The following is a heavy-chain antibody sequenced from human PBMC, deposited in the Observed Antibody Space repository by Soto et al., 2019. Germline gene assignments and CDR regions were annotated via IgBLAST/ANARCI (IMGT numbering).Heavy chain of an antibody. CDR3: ATYGAFAKYYFDY. J-gene: IGHJ4*02. D-gene: IGHD2-8*01. V-gene: IGHV4-4*09. CDR1: GGAISTYY. CDR2: IYPSGTI. Sequence: SETLSLTCTISGGAISTYYWTWIRQPPGKGLEWIGCIYPSGTIFYNPSLNSRVTISLDMSTNQFSLRLNSVTAADTAVYYCATYGAFAKYYFDYWGRGALVTVSS.